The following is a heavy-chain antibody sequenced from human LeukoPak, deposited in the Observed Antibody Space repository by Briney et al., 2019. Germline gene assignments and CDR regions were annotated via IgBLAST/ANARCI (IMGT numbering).Heavy chain of an antibody. CDR1: GFTFNNNA. J-gene: IGHJ4*02. D-gene: IGHD4-17*01. CDR2: ISDSGGST. V-gene: IGHV3-23*01. CDR3: AKDWDDYGDYLPLDF. Sequence: GGSLRLSCAASGFTFNNNAMSWVRQAPGKGLEWVSSISDSGGSTDYADSVEGRFTISRDNSKNTLYLQMNSLRAEDTAVYYCAKDWDDYGDYLPLDFWGQGTLVTVSS.